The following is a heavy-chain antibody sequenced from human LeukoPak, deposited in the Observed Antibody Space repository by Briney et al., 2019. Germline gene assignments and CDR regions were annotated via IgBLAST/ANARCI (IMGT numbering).Heavy chain of an antibody. CDR1: GYSITSGYN. V-gene: IGHV4-38-2*02. CDR3: ARSKISRGYSSGWLRNYGMDV. D-gene: IGHD6-19*01. Sequence: SETLSLTCTVSGYSITSGYNWAWIRQPPGKGLEWIGEINHSGSTNYNPSLKSRVTISVDTSKNQFSLKLSSVTAADTAVYYCARSKISRGYSSGWLRNYGMDVWGQGTTVTVSS. CDR2: INHSGST. J-gene: IGHJ6*02.